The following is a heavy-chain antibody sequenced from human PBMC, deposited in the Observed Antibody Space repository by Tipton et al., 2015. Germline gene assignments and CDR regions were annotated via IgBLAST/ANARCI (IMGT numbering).Heavy chain of an antibody. V-gene: IGHV3-7*01. J-gene: IGHJ4*02. Sequence: SLRLSCAASGFVFNNYWMSWIRQAPGKGLEWVANINPDGSGKYYVDSVKGRFTFSRDNADNSLYLQMNSLRADDTAVYYCARSGGYGWDSWGQGTLVTVSS. D-gene: IGHD5-12*01. CDR2: INPDGSGK. CDR3: ARSGGYGWDS. CDR1: GFVFNNYW.